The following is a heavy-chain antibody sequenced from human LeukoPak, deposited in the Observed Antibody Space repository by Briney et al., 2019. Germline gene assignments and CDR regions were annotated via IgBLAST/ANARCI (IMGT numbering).Heavy chain of an antibody. J-gene: IGHJ5*02. Sequence: SETLSLTCTVSGGSIGNYWSWIRQPPGKGLEWIGYIYSSGSTNYNPSLKSRVTISLDASKNQFSLKLSSVTAADTAVYYCARGHYYDSSGLRWFDPWGQGTLVTVSS. CDR2: IYSSGST. CDR1: GGSIGNY. V-gene: IGHV4-59*12. CDR3: ARGHYYDSSGLRWFDP. D-gene: IGHD3-22*01.